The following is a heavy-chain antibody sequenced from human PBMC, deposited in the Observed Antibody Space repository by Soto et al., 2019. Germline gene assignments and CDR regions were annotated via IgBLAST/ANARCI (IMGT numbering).Heavy chain of an antibody. CDR3: AKRPIVVVPGPFVP. CDR2: IGGSGESS. V-gene: IGHV3-23*01. CDR1: GFTFSSYA. Sequence: PGGSLRLSCAASGFTFSSYAMSWVRQAPGKGLEWVSGIGGSGESSYYVDSVKGRFTISRDNSKSTLYLQMNSLRVEDTAVYYCAKRPIVVVPGPFVPWGQGTLVTVSS. D-gene: IGHD2-2*01. J-gene: IGHJ5*02.